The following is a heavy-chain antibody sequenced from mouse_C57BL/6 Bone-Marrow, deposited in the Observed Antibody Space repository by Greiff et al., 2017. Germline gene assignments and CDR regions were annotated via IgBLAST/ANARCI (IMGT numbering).Heavy chain of an antibody. J-gene: IGHJ3*01. V-gene: IGHV14-4*01. CDR3: THYSGSPPAY. CDR2: IDPDNGDT. Sequence: EVQLQQPGAELVRPGASVKLSCTASGFTIKDYYMHWVKQRPEQGLEWIGWIDPDNGDTKYASKFQGKATITADTSSNTAYLQLSSLTSEDTAVYYCTHYSGSPPAYWGQGTLVTVSA. D-gene: IGHD1-1*01. CDR1: GFTIKDYY.